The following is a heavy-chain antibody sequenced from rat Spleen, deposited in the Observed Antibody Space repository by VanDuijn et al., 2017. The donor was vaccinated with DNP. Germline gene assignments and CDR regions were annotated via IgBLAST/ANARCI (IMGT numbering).Heavy chain of an antibody. D-gene: IGHD4-3*01. J-gene: IGHJ2*01. Sequence: EVQLVESGGGLVQPGRYMKLSCVASGFTFSAYYMAWVRQAPAKGLEWVAYIGSPAYAPYYADSVKGRFTIYRDNAKSTLYLQMNILRSEDMATYYCVRWNSGHFDSWGQGFMVTVSS. CDR1: GFTFSAYY. CDR3: VRWNSGHFDS. V-gene: IGHV5-22*01. CDR2: IGSPAYAP.